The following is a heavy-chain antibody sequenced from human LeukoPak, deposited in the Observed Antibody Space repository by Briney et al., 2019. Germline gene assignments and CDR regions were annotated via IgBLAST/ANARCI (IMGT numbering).Heavy chain of an antibody. Sequence: GGSLRLSCAASGFTFSSYWMSWVHQAPGKGLEWVANIKQDGSEKYYVDSVKGRFTISRDNAKNSLYLQMNSLRAEDTAVYYCARDYGDYVGVGYYYYYGMDVWGQGTTVTVSS. CDR1: GFTFSSYW. V-gene: IGHV3-7*01. CDR2: IKQDGSEK. J-gene: IGHJ6*02. CDR3: ARDYGDYVGVGYYYYYGMDV. D-gene: IGHD4-17*01.